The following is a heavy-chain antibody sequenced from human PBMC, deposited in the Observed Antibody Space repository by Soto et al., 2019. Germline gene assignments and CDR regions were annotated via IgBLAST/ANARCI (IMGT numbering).Heavy chain of an antibody. V-gene: IGHV3-74*01. CDR2: INNDGSVS. Sequence: EVQLVESGGGLVQPGGSLRLSCVASGFTFSNYWMYWVRQAPGEGLVWVSRINNDGSVSSYADSVKGRLTISRDNFKNTLYLQMDSLRAEDTAVYYCARGDCVGGTCYSFAGSFYYYMDVWGKGTTVTVFS. CDR3: ARGDCVGGTCYSFAGSFYYYMDV. CDR1: GFTFSNYW. D-gene: IGHD2-15*01. J-gene: IGHJ6*03.